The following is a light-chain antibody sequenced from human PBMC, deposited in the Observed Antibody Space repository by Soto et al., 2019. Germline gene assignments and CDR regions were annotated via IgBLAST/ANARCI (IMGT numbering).Light chain of an antibody. J-gene: IGKJ1*01. CDR1: QSVSNAY. V-gene: IGKV3-20*01. Sequence: EIVLTQSPGTLSLSPRERATLSCRASQSVSNAYLAWYQHKVGQSPRLLIYGASNRAPGIPDRFSGSGSGKYFTLTISRLEPEDFAVYYCQQYAASPRTFGQGTQVEVK. CDR3: QQYAASPRT. CDR2: GAS.